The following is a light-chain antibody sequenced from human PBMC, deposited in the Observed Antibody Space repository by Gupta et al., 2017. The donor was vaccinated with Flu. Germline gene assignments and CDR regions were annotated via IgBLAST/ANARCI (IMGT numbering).Light chain of an antibody. CDR3: QNFKSPTYS. CDR1: QSVSSIS. J-gene: IGKJ2*03. Sequence: GTLSLSPGKRATLCCRASQSVSSISLAWYKQKLGQAPRLLIDGASKRATDIPDRCSGSGSGTDFTLTIRRLEPEDSEVYDCQNFKSPTYSFGQGTKLEIK. V-gene: IGKV3-20*01. CDR2: GAS.